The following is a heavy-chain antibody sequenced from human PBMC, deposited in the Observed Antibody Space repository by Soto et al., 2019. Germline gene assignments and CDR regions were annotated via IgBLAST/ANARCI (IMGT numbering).Heavy chain of an antibody. CDR2: INHSGST. CDR1: GGSFSGYY. Sequence: PSETLSLTCAVYGGSFSGYYWSWIRQPPGKGLEWIGEINHSGSTNYNPSLKSRVTISVDTSKNQFSLKLSSVTAADTAVYYCARVHRNVVGYYRDTLSFDYWGQGTLVTVSS. CDR3: ARVHRNVVGYYRDTLSFDY. D-gene: IGHD3-22*01. J-gene: IGHJ4*02. V-gene: IGHV4-34*01.